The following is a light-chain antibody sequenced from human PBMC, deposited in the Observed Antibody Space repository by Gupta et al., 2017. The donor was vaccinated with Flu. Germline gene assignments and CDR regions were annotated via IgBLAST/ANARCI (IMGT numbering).Light chain of an antibody. CDR2: SGC. J-gene: IGKJ4*01. CDR3: LHSDSTPLT. CDR1: QSISTY. Sequence: PSSLSASVRDRVNITCLASQSISTYLNWFQQRPGKAPKLLIYSGCRVQSGVPGRFVGSGSGTEFTLTISRLQPEDFATYFCLHSDSTPLTFGGGTXVA. V-gene: IGKV1-39*01.